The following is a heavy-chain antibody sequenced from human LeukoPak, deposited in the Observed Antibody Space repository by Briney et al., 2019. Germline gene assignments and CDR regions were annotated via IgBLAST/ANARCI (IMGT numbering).Heavy chain of an antibody. D-gene: IGHD2-15*01. CDR2: ISSSSSYI. CDR1: GFTFSSYS. CDR3: ARDTYGSAARTYYYYGMDV. V-gene: IGHV3-21*01. J-gene: IGHJ6*02. Sequence: GGSLRLSCAASGFTFSSYSMNWVRQAPGKGLEWVSSISSSSSYIYYADSVKGRSTISRDNAKDSLYLQMNSLRAEDTAVYYCARDTYGSAARTYYYYGMDVWGQGTTVTVSS.